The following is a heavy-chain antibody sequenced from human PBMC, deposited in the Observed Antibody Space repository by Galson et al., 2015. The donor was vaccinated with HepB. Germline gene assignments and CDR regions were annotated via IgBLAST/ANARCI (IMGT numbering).Heavy chain of an antibody. CDR1: GFTFSSCE. CDR2: ISGSGGTI. Sequence: SLRLSCAASGFTFSSCEMNWVRQAPGKGLEWISYISGSGGTISYADSVKGRFTVSRASTKNSLYLQMNSLRAEDTAVYYCAREGLTGILKLDYWGQGTLVTVSS. J-gene: IGHJ4*02. CDR3: AREGLTGILKLDY. D-gene: IGHD7-27*01. V-gene: IGHV3-48*03.